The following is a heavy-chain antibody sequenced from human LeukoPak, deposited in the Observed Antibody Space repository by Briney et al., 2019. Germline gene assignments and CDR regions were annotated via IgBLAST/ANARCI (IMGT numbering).Heavy chain of an antibody. CDR1: GFTFSSYS. CDR2: ISSSSSYI. J-gene: IGHJ4*02. D-gene: IGHD3-10*01. CDR3: ARDLYGSGSYNHYRLGPGDSLGGRGVITTID. Sequence: GGSLRLSCAASGFTFSSYSMNWVRQAPGKGLEWVSSISSSSSYIYYVDSVKGRFTISRDNAKNSLYLQMNSLRAEDTAVYYCARDLYGSGSYNHYRLGPGDSLGGRGVITTIDWGQGTLVTVSS. V-gene: IGHV3-21*01.